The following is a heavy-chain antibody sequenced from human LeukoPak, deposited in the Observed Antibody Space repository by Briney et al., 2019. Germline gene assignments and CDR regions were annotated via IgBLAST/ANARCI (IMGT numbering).Heavy chain of an antibody. Sequence: SETLSLTCAVSGYSISSAFYWGWIRQPPGKGLEWIASIYYSGSTYYNPSLKSRVTISVDTSKNQFSLKLSSVTAADTAVYYCARVRRDIVVVPAAIPTQIYNWFDPWGQGTLVTVSS. CDR1: GYSISSAFY. J-gene: IGHJ5*02. CDR3: ARVRRDIVVVPAAIPTQIYNWFDP. D-gene: IGHD2-2*01. CDR2: IYYSGST. V-gene: IGHV4-38-2*01.